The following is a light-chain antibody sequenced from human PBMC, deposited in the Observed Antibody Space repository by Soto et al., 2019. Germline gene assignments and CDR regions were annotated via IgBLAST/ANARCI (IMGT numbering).Light chain of an antibody. J-gene: IGLJ7*01. CDR1: SGDVGGYNY. Sequence: QSVLTQPASVSGSPGQSITISCTGTSGDVGGYNYVSWYQQSPGKVPKLIIYAVTNRPSGVSNRFSGSKSGNTASLTISRLQAEDEADYYCSSYTTSGNRVFGGGTQLTVL. CDR3: SSYTTSGNRV. V-gene: IGLV2-14*01. CDR2: AVT.